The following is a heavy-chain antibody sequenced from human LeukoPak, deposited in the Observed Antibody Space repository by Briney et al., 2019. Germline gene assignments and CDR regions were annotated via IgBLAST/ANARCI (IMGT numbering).Heavy chain of an antibody. V-gene: IGHV6-1*01. Sequence: PSQTLSLTCALSGDTVSYNVAAWNWIRQSPSRGLEWLGRTLYRSKWYNDYAVSVRGRITVNPDTSKNQFSLHLNSVTPEDTAVYYCARRLTQYDCFDPWGQGILVTVSS. CDR3: ARRLTQYDCFDP. CDR2: TLYRSKWYN. J-gene: IGHJ5*02. CDR1: GDTVSYNVAA. D-gene: IGHD2-2*01.